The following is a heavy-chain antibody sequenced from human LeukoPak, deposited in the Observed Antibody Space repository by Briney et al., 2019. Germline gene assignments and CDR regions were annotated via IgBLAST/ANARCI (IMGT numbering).Heavy chain of an antibody. CDR1: GFTFSSYG. V-gene: IGHV3-30*03. CDR3: AGSCGGDCYSNFDY. J-gene: IGHJ4*02. D-gene: IGHD2-21*02. CDR2: ISYDGSKK. Sequence: PGGSLRLSCAASGFTFSSYGMHWVRQAPGKGLEWVAVISYDGSKKYYADSVKGRFTISRDNSKNTLYLQMNSLRAEDTAVYYCAGSCGGDCYSNFDYWGQGTLVTVSS.